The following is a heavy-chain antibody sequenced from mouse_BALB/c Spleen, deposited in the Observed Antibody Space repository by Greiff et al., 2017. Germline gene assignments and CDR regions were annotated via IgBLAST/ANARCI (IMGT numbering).Heavy chain of an antibody. J-gene: IGHJ3*01. CDR3: KGTNFAY. D-gene: IGHD1-1*01. CDR2: IDPENGDT. Sequence: EVQLQQSGAELVRSGASVKLSCTASGFNIKDYYMHWVKQRPEQGLEWIGWIDPENGDTEYAPKFQGKATMTADTSSNTAYLQLSSLTSEDTAVYYCKGTNFAYWGQGTLVTVSA. V-gene: IGHV14-4*02. CDR1: GFNIKDYY.